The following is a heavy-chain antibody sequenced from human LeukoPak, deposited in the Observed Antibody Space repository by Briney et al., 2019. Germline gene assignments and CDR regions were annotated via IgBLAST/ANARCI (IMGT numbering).Heavy chain of an antibody. J-gene: IGHJ4*02. Sequence: PSETLSLTCTVSGGSISSYYWSWIRQPAGKGLEWIGRIYTSGSTNYNPSLKSRVTISVDTSKNQFSLKLSSVTAADTAVYYCARDSPSGSYLSYFDYWGQGTLVTVSS. CDR3: ARDSPSGSYLSYFDY. CDR2: IYTSGST. V-gene: IGHV4-4*07. D-gene: IGHD1-26*01. CDR1: GGSISSYY.